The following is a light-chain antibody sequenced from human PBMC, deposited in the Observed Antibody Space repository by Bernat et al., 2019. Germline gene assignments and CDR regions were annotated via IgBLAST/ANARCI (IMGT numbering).Light chain of an antibody. CDR1: QSVGSN. CDR2: GAS. J-gene: IGKJ4*01. CDR3: QKYSSSPLT. Sequence: VILTQSPATLSLSPGERATLSCRASQSVGSNLAWYQQKPGQAPRLLIYGASSRTTGIPDRFSGSGSGTDFTLTISSLEPEDFAVYYCQKYSSSPLTFGGGTKVEIK. V-gene: IGKV3-20*01.